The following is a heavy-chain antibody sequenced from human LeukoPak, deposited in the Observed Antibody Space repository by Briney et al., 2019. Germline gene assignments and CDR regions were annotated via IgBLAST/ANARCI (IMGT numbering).Heavy chain of an antibody. V-gene: IGHV3-48*01. Sequence: GGSLRLSCAASGFPFSNYSMNWVRQIPGKGLEWVSYISSSSATIYYADSVKGRFTISRDNAKNSLYLQMNSLRVEDTAVYYCARWAKTVAPHLDCWGQGILVIVS. CDR3: ARWAKTVAPHLDC. D-gene: IGHD6-19*01. CDR1: GFPFSNYS. J-gene: IGHJ4*02. CDR2: ISSSSATI.